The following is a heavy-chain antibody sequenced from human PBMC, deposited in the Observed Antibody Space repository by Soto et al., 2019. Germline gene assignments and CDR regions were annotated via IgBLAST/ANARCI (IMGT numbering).Heavy chain of an antibody. CDR3: GRGSYYSDLRCFDWLPKKFDY. D-gene: IGHD3-9*01. CDR1: GGCFYGYY. Sequence: SETLCLPCAVCGGCFYGYYWSWIRQLPGKGRWLIGEINHRGSTNYNPSLKSRVTISVDTSKNQFSLKLSSVTAADTAVYYCGRGSYYSDLRCFDWLPKKFDYRGQGTLISVS. V-gene: IGHV4-34*01. J-gene: IGHJ4*02. CDR2: INHRGST.